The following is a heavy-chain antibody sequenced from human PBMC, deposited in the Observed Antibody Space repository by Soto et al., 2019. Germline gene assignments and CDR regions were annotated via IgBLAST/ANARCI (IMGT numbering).Heavy chain of an antibody. J-gene: IGHJ4*02. Sequence: QVQLVQSGGELKKPGASVKVSCKASGYTFTNYAISWVRQAPSRGLEWMGWVNTYNGNPNYAQIFQGRVTMTTDTSTGTAYMELRSLKSDDSAIYYCARDSQYSTSWQRFDSWGQGTLVTVSS. D-gene: IGHD6-13*01. V-gene: IGHV1-18*01. CDR1: GYTFTNYA. CDR2: VNTYNGNP. CDR3: ARDSQYSTSWQRFDS.